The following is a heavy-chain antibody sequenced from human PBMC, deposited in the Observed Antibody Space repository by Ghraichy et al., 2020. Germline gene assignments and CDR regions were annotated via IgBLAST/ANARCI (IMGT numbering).Heavy chain of an antibody. CDR2: INPNRGDT. CDR3: ARDKNQAARRNWLDP. CDR1: AFSFTGYN. Sequence: ASVKVSCKVSAFSFTGYNIHWVRQAPGQGLEWLGLINPNRGDTTYAQKFQGRLTLTTDTSVSTAYMELRNLKFDDTAVYYCARDKNQAARRNWLDPWGQGTLVAVSS. J-gene: IGHJ5*02. V-gene: IGHV1-2*06. D-gene: IGHD6-6*01.